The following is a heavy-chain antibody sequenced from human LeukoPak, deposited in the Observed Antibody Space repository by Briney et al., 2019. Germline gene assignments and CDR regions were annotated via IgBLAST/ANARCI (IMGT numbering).Heavy chain of an antibody. CDR1: GGTFSSYA. V-gene: IGHV1-69*13. J-gene: IGHJ4*02. CDR2: IIPIFGTA. D-gene: IGHD3-3*01. CDR3: ARGRFGRLEWSEGPPHFDY. Sequence: ASVKVSCKASGGTFSSYAISWVRQAPGQGLEWMGGIIPIFGTANYAQKFQGRVTITADESTSTAYMELSSLRSEDTAVYYCARGRFGRLEWSEGPPHFDYWGQGTLVTVSS.